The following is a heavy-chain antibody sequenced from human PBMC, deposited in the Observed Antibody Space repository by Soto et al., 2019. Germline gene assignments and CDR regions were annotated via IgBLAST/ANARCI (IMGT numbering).Heavy chain of an antibody. CDR2: IVVGSGNT. J-gene: IGHJ3*02. CDR3: AAVFMVRGVIIIHDAFDI. Sequence: ASVKVSCKASGFTFTSSAVQWVRQARGQRLERIGWIVVGSGNTNYAQKFQERVTITRDMSTSTAYMELSSLRSEDTAVYYCAAVFMVRGVIIIHDAFDIWGQGTMVTVSS. CDR1: GFTFTSSA. V-gene: IGHV1-58*01. D-gene: IGHD3-10*01.